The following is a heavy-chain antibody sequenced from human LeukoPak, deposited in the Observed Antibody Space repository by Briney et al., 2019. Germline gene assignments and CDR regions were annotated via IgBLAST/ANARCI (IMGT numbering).Heavy chain of an antibody. J-gene: IGHJ3*02. V-gene: IGHV3-11*06. Sequence: GGSLRLSCAASGSTFSDYYMSWIRQAPGKGLEWVSYISSTGSYTHYTDSVKGRFTISRDNAKNSLYLQMNSLRAEDTAVYYCVSRITGTVLDAFDIWGQGTMVTVSS. CDR2: ISSTGSYT. D-gene: IGHD1-7*01. CDR1: GSTFSDYY. CDR3: VSRITGTVLDAFDI.